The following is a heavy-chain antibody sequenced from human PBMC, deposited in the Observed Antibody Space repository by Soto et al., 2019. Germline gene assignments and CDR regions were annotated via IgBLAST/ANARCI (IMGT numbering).Heavy chain of an antibody. Sequence: SETLSLTCTGSGGSISSYYWSWIRQPPGKGLEWIAYIYYTGSTNYNPSLKSRVTLSADTSKNQFSLKLSSVTAADTAMYYCARVDSSGSYSDSWGHATPVTV. D-gene: IGHD3-22*01. CDR1: GGSISSYY. CDR2: IYYTGST. V-gene: IGHV4-59*01. J-gene: IGHJ4*01. CDR3: ARVDSSGSYSDS.